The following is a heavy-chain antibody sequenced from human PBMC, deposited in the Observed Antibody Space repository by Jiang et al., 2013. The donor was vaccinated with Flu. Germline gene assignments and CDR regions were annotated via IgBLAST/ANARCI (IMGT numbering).Heavy chain of an antibody. V-gene: IGHV1-69*01. CDR3: ARRGRGYELVGTSRP. CDR2: VIPIFGKV. J-gene: IGHJ1*01. D-gene: IGHD5-12*01. Sequence: VQLVESGAEVKKPGSSVKVSCKAFGDYFSSYAISWVRQAPGQGLEWMGGVIPIFGKVDYAQKFQGRVTITAADESTSTAYMELSSLRSEDTAVYYCARRGRGYELVGTSRPWGQGPWSTVS. CDR1: GDYFSSYA.